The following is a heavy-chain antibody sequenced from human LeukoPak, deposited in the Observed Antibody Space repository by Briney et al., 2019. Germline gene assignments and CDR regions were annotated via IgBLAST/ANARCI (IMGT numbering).Heavy chain of an antibody. D-gene: IGHD3-10*01. Sequence: ASVKVSCKASGYTFTSYDINWVRQATGQGLEWMGWMNPNSGNTGYAHKFQGRVTITRNTSISTAYMELSSLRSKDTAVYYCARAPGITMVRGFTNGFDPWGKEPLVTVSS. CDR1: GYTFTSYD. V-gene: IGHV1-8*03. CDR2: MNPNSGNT. J-gene: IGHJ5*02. CDR3: ARAPGITMVRGFTNGFDP.